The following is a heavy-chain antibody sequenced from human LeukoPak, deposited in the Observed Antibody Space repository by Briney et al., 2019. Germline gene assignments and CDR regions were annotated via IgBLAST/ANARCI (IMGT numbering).Heavy chain of an antibody. D-gene: IGHD2-15*01. V-gene: IGHV3-33*01. CDR1: GFTFSSYG. CDR3: ARDPCSGGSCYLYY. J-gene: IGHJ4*02. Sequence: PGRSLRLSCAASGFTFSSYGMHWVPQAPGKGLEWVAVIWYDGSNKYYADSVKGRFTISRDNSKNTLYLQMNSLRAEDTAVYYCARDPCSGGSCYLYYWGQGTLVTVSS. CDR2: IWYDGSNK.